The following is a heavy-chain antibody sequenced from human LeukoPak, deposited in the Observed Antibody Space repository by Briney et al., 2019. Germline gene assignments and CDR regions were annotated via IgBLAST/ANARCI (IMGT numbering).Heavy chain of an antibody. CDR2: IKQEDGSEK. CDR1: GFTFSSYW. J-gene: IGHJ4*02. Sequence: GGSLRLSCAASGFTFSSYWMSWVRQAPGKGLEWVGNIKQEDGSEKYYVDSVKGRFTISRDNAKNSLYLQLNSLRAEDTAVYYCAREVATGIGAYNYWGQGTLVTVSS. CDR3: AREVATGIGAYNY. V-gene: IGHV3-7*01. D-gene: IGHD4-23*01.